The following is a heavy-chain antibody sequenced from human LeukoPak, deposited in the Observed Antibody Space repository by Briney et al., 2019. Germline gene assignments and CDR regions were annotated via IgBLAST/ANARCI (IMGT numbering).Heavy chain of an antibody. D-gene: IGHD4-17*01. CDR1: GFTLTSYV. CDR3: AKDSATVTPYYFDS. Sequence: PGGSLRLSCAASGFTLTSYVINWVRQAPGKGLEWVSGISGSGSTTYFADSVRGRFTISRDNSKNTLYLQMNSLRAEDTAVYYCAKDSATVTPYYFDSWGQGTLVTVSS. V-gene: IGHV3-23*01. CDR2: ISGSGSTT. J-gene: IGHJ4*02.